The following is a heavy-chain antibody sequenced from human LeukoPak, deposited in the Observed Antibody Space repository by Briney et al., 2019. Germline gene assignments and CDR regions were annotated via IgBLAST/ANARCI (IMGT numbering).Heavy chain of an antibody. CDR1: GYTFTGYY. V-gene: IGHV1-2*02. Sequence: GASVKVSCKASGYTFTGYYMHWVRQAPGQGLEWMGWINPNSGGTNYAQKFQGRVTMTRDTSISTAYMELSRLRSDDTAVYYCARAPGRGGTNWFDPWGQGTLVTVSS. D-gene: IGHD3-10*01. J-gene: IGHJ5*02. CDR2: INPNSGGT. CDR3: ARAPGRGGTNWFDP.